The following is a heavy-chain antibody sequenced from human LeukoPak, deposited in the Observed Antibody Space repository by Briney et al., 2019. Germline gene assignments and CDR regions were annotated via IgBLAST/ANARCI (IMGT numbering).Heavy chain of an antibody. Sequence: SVKVSCKASGGTFSSYAISWVRQAPGQGLEWMGGIIPIFGTANYAQKFQGRVTITADKSTSTAYMELSSLRSEDTAVYYCARVPPRWFGERNQLNDYWGQGTLVTVSS. CDR2: IIPIFGTA. V-gene: IGHV1-69*06. CDR1: GGTFSSYA. J-gene: IGHJ4*02. CDR3: ARVPPRWFGERNQLNDY. D-gene: IGHD3-10*01.